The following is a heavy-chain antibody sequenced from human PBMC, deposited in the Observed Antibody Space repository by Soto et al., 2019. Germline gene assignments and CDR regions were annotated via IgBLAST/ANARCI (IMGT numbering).Heavy chain of an antibody. D-gene: IGHD6-13*01. CDR3: ARDRGSSWYFDY. CDR2: ISSSSSYI. V-gene: IGHV3-21*01. CDR1: GFTYSSYS. Sequence: SRRLSCAASGFTYSSYSMNWVRQAPGKGLEWVSSISSSSSYIYYADSVKGRFTISRDNAKNSLYLQMNSLRAEDTAVYYCARDRGSSWYFDYWGQGTLVTVSS. J-gene: IGHJ4*02.